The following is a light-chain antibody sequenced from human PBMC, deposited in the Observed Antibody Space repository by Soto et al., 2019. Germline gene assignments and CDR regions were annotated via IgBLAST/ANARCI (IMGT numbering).Light chain of an antibody. CDR1: QSISSW. J-gene: IGKJ1*01. CDR3: QHYNNYPWT. Sequence: DIQMTQSPSTLSASVGDRVTITCRASQSISSWLAWYQQKPGKAPKLLISKASSLEGGVPSRLGGSGSGTAFTLTITSLQPDDVAAYYCQHYNNYPWTFGQGTKVESK. CDR2: KAS. V-gene: IGKV1-5*03.